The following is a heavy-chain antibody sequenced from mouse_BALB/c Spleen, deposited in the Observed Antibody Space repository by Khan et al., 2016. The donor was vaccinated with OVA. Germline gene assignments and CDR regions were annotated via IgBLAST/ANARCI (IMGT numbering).Heavy chain of an antibody. J-gene: IGHJ4*01. CDR3: ARKNYYGYAMDY. CDR1: GYSITSHYA. Sequence: VQLKESGPGLVKPSQSLSLTCTVTGYSITSHYAWDWIRQFPGNKLEWMGYISYGGSTSYNPSLKNRISITRDPSKNQFFLQLNSVTTDDTATYYCARKNYYGYAMDYWGQGTSVTVSS. CDR2: ISYGGST. V-gene: IGHV3-2*02. D-gene: IGHD1-1*01.